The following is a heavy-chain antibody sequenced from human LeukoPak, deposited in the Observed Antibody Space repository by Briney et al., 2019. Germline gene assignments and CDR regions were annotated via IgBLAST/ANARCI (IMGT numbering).Heavy chain of an antibody. V-gene: IGHV4-59*01. Sequence: SETLSLTCTVSGGSISTYYWYWIRQPPGKGLEWIGYIYNSGSTNYNPSLKSRVTISVDTSKNQFSLKLSSVTAADTAVYYCARGELRYFDWLSLGPFDYWGQGTLVTVSS. D-gene: IGHD3-9*01. CDR1: GGSISTYY. CDR2: IYNSGST. J-gene: IGHJ4*02. CDR3: ARGELRYFDWLSLGPFDY.